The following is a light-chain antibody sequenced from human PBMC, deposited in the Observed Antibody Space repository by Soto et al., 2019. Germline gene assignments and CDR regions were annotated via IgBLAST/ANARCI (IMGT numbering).Light chain of an antibody. Sequence: QSALTQPASVSGSPGQSITISCTGTSSDVGGYNYVSWYQQYPGKAPKLMIYEVSNRPSGVSNRFSGSKSGNTASLTISGLEAEDEAYYYCSSFTSTHTGVFGGGTQLTVL. CDR1: SSDVGGYNY. CDR2: EVS. V-gene: IGLV2-14*01. J-gene: IGLJ3*02. CDR3: SSFTSTHTGV.